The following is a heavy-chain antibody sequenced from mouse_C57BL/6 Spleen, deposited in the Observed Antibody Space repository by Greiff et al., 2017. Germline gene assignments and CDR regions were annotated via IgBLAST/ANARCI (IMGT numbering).Heavy chain of an antibody. CDR1: GYAFSSSW. J-gene: IGHJ2*01. Sequence: VQLQESGPELVKPGASVKISCKASGYAFSSSWMNWVKQRPGKGLEWIGRIYPGDGDTNYNGKCKGKATLTADKSSSTAYMQLSSLTSEDSAVYFCARSGLREFFDYWGQGTTLTVSS. CDR2: IYPGDGDT. V-gene: IGHV1-82*01. D-gene: IGHD2-4*01. CDR3: ARSGLREFFDY.